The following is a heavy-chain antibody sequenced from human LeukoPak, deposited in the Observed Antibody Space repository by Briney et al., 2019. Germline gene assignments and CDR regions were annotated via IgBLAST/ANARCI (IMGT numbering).Heavy chain of an antibody. D-gene: IGHD2-2*01. V-gene: IGHV3-74*01. J-gene: IGHJ4*02. CDR1: GFTFSDYW. CDR2: INTDGTTT. Sequence: GGSLRLSCAASGFTFSDYWIYWVLQAPGKGLVWVSLINTDGTTTSYADSVKGRFTISRDNAKNTLYLQMSSLRAEDTAVYYCARGDAYALNSWGQGTLVTVSS. CDR3: ARGDAYALNS.